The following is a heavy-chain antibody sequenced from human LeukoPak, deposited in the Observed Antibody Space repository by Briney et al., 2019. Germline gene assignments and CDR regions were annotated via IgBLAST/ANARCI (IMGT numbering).Heavy chain of an antibody. CDR1: GFTFSSYA. D-gene: IGHD6-6*01. CDR2: ISYDGSNK. CDR3: ARDPEYFYSSSSLSTNSLVDY. V-gene: IGHV3-30-3*01. J-gene: IGHJ4*02. Sequence: GGSLRLSCAASGFTFSSYAMHWVRQAPGKGLEWVAVISYDGSNKYYADSVKGRFTISRDNSKNTLYLQMNSLRAEDTAVYHCARDPEYFYSSSSLSTNSLVDYWGQGTLVTVSS.